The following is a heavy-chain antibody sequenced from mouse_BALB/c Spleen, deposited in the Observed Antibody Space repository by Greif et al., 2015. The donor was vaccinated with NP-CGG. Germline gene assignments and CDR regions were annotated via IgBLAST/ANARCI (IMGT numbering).Heavy chain of an antibody. CDR2: IWAGGST. J-gene: IGHJ2*01. D-gene: IGHD1-1*01. CDR1: GFSLTSYG. CDR3: ARDPVPVAGGYFDY. V-gene: IGHV2-9*02. Sequence: VKLQESGPGLVAPSQSLSITCTVSGFSLTSYGVHWVRQPPGKGLEWLGVIWAGGSTNYNSALMSRLSISKDNSKSXVFLKMNSLQTDDTAMYYCARDPVPVAGGYFDYWGQGTTLTVSS.